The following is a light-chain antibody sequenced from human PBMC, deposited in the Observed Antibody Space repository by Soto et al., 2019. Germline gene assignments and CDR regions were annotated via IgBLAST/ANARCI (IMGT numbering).Light chain of an antibody. J-gene: IGLJ1*01. Sequence: QSVLTQPASVSGSPGQSITISCTGTSSDVGGYNYVSWYQQHPGKAPKLMICDVSNRPSGVSNRFSGSKSGNTASLTISGLQAEDEADYYCSSYTSSSTLEVFGTGTKPPS. CDR1: SSDVGGYNY. CDR2: DVS. CDR3: SSYTSSSTLEV. V-gene: IGLV2-14*03.